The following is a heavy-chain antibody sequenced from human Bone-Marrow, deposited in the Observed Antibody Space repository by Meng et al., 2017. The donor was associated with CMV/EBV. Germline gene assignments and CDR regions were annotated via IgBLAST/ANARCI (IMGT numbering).Heavy chain of an antibody. D-gene: IGHD3-10*01. CDR2: ISSSGSTI. V-gene: IGHV3-48*03. CDR3: ARVGEGYFDY. CDR1: GFTFSSYE. J-gene: IGHJ4*02. Sequence: GGSLRLSCAASGFTFSSYEMNWVRQAPGKGLEWVSYISSSGSTIYYADSVKGRFTISRDNAKNSLYLQMDSLRAEDTAVYYCARVGEGYFDYWGQGTLVTVSS.